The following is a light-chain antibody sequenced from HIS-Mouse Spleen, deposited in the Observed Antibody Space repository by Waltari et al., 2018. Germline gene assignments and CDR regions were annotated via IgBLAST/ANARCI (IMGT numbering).Light chain of an antibody. V-gene: IGKV3-11*01. CDR3: QQRSTLFT. CDR2: DAS. Sequence: EIVLTQSPATLSLSPGERATLSCRASQSVSSYLAWYQQQPGQAPRLLIYDASNRATGIPARFSGSGSGTDFTLTISSLEPEDFAVYYCQQRSTLFTFGPGTKVDIK. CDR1: QSVSSY. J-gene: IGKJ3*01.